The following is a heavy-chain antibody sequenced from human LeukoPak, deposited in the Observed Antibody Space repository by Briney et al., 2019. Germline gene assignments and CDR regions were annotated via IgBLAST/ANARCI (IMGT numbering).Heavy chain of an antibody. CDR3: AKRNGSSTTQIDY. CDR1: GFTFSSYA. Sequence: GGSLRLSCAASGFTFSSYAMSWVRQAPGKGLEWISAISSSGGSTYYADSVKGRFTISRDNSKNALYLQMNSLRVEDTAIYYCAKRNGSSTTQIDYWGQGTLVTVSS. J-gene: IGHJ4*02. D-gene: IGHD2-2*01. V-gene: IGHV3-23*01. CDR2: ISSSGGST.